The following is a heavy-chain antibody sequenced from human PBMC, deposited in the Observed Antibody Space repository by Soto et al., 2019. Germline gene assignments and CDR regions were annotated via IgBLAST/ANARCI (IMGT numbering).Heavy chain of an antibody. Sequence: QITLKESGPTLVRPTQTLTLTCAFSGFSLSTSGVGGGWIRQPTGKALEWLAVIYWDDSKHYSPSLRSRLTITKDTSKTQVVLTMTNMDPMDTGTYYCAHKGPEDWPLDYWGQGTLVTVSS. J-gene: IGHJ4*02. CDR1: GFSLSTSGVG. CDR3: AHKGPEDWPLDY. D-gene: IGHD3-9*01. CDR2: IYWDDSK. V-gene: IGHV2-5*02.